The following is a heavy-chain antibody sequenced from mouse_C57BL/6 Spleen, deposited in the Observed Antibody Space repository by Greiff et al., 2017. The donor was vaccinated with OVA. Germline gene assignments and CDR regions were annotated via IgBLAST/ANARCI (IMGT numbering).Heavy chain of an antibody. V-gene: IGHV1-82*01. CDR2: IYPGDGDT. CDR3: AREEYHWYFDV. Sequence: QVQLQQSGPELVKPGASVTISCKASGYAFSSSWMNWVKQRPGKGLEWIGRIYPGDGDTNYNGKFKGKATLTADTSSSTAYMQLSSLTSEDSAVYFCAREEYHWYFDVWGTGTTVTVSS. J-gene: IGHJ1*03. CDR1: GYAFSSSW. D-gene: IGHD5-1*01.